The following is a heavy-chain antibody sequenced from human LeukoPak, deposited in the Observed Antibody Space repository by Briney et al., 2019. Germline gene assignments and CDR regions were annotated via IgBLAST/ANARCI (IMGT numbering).Heavy chain of an antibody. Sequence: SETLSFTCTVSGGSISSNSYYWDWIRQPPGKGLEWIGSIYYSGSTYYNPSLRSRVTLSADTSKDQFSLKLSSVTAADTAVYYCARRSLGVGASSWAWDYWGQGTLVTVSS. V-gene: IGHV4-39*07. D-gene: IGHD6-13*01. CDR1: GGSISSNSYY. CDR2: IYYSGST. J-gene: IGHJ4*02. CDR3: ARRSLGVGASSWAWDY.